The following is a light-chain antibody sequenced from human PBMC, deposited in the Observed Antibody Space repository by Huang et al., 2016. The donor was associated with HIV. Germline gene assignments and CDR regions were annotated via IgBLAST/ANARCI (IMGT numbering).Light chain of an antibody. J-gene: IGKJ2*01. CDR1: PSVSSSY. CDR2: GAA. Sequence: EIVLTQSPGTLSLSPGERATLSCRASPSVSSSYLAWYQQKPGQAPRPLIYGAASRATGIPDRFSGSGSGTDFTLTISRLEPEDFAVYFCQQYGSSPLGTFGQGTKLEIK. V-gene: IGKV3-20*01. CDR3: QQYGSSPLGT.